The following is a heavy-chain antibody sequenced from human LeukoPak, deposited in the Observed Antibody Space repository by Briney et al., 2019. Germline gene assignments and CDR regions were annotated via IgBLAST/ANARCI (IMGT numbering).Heavy chain of an antibody. CDR3: ARGLAAAGTRGPY. V-gene: IGHV3-21*01. CDR1: GFIFSSDS. CDR2: ISSTGAYI. Sequence: GGSLRLSCAASGFIFSSDSMIWVRQAPGKGLEWVSSISSTGAYIYYADSLKGRFTISRDNAKNSLYLQMNSLRADDTAVYYCARGLAAAGTRGPYWGQGTLVTVSS. D-gene: IGHD6-13*01. J-gene: IGHJ4*02.